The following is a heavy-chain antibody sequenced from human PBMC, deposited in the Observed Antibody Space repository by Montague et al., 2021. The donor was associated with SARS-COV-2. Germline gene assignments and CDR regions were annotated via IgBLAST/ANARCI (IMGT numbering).Heavy chain of an antibody. Sequence: SETLSLTCAVYDGSFSGYYWGWIRQPPGKGLEWIGEINHSASPNYNPSLQRRLTISIDMSKNQFSLKLTSVTAADTALYYCASQGYYASGSYMHYWGQGTLVTVSA. J-gene: IGHJ4*02. D-gene: IGHD3-10*01. CDR1: DGSFSGYY. V-gene: IGHV4-34*01. CDR2: INHSASP. CDR3: ASQGYYASGSYMHY.